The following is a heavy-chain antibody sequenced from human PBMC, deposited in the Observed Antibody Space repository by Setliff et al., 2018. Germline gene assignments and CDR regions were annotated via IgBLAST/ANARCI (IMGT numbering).Heavy chain of an antibody. J-gene: IGHJ6*02. D-gene: IGHD6-19*01. CDR1: GGSISSSNW. Sequence: SETLSLTCAVSGGSISSSNWWSWVRQPPGKGLEWIGEIYHSGSTNYNPSLKSRVTISVDTSKNQFSLKLSSVTAADTAVYYCARVSQYSSGWYYYYYGMDVWGQGTTVTVSS. CDR3: ARVSQYSSGWYYYYYGMDV. V-gene: IGHV4-4*02. CDR2: IYHSGST.